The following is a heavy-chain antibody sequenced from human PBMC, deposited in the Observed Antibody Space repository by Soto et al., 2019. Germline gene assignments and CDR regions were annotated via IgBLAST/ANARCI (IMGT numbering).Heavy chain of an antibody. CDR3: ARHQRDDA. CDR2: INPADSDI. Sequence: PEEARKISCQGSGDSSTSNWIGWVRQMPGKGLEWMGIINPADSDIKYSPSFQGQVTISADKSIGTAYLQWSSLKASDTAMYSCARHQRDDA. J-gene: IGHJ3*01. CDR1: GDSSTSNW. V-gene: IGHV5-51*01.